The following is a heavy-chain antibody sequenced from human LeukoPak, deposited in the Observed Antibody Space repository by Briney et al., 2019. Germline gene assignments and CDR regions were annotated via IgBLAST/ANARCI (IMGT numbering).Heavy chain of an antibody. CDR2: INPNSGGT. CDR3: ARDRRRITMVVDI. V-gene: IGHV1-2*02. CDR1: GYTFTDYY. D-gene: IGHD3-22*01. Sequence: PSVKVSCQASGYTFTDYYMHWVRQAPGQGLEWMGWINPNSGGTYYAQKFQGRVTMTWDRSTTSTYMELSSLRSDDTAMYFCARDRRRITMVVDIWGQETMVTVSS. J-gene: IGHJ3*02.